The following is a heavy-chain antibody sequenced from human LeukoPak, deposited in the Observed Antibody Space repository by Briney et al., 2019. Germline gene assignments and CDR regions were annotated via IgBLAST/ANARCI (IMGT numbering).Heavy chain of an antibody. CDR1: GGSLRSGSYY. D-gene: IGHD1-26*01. CDR2: IYNRGST. CDR3: ARGHGSFDS. Sequence: SQTLSLTCTVSGGSLRSGSYYWSWIRQPAGKGLEWIGRIYNRGSTNYNPSLKSRVTMSEDTSKNQFSLKLTSVTAADTAVYYCARGHGSFDSWGQGTLVTVSA. V-gene: IGHV4-61*02. J-gene: IGHJ4*02.